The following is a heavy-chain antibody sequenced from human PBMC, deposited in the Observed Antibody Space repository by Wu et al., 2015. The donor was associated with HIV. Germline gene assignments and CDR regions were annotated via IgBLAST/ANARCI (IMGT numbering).Heavy chain of an antibody. D-gene: IGHD6-19*01. CDR3: AREGWGEIAVATFDAFDI. J-gene: IGHJ3*02. CDR1: GYTFTGYY. CDR2: INPNSGGT. Sequence: QVQLVQSGAEVKKPGASVKVSCKVSGYTFTGYYMHWVRQAPGQGLEWMGWINPNSGGTNSAQKFQGRVTMTRDTSISTAYLELSRLRSDDTAVYYCAREGWGEIAVATFDAFDIWGQGTMVTVSS. V-gene: IGHV1-2*02.